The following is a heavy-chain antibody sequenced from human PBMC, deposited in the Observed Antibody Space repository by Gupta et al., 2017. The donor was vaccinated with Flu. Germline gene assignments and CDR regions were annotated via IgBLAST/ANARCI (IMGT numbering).Heavy chain of an antibody. J-gene: IGHJ5*02. CDR2: ILPIFGTA. CDR1: GGTFSSYA. D-gene: IGHD3-3*01. Sequence: QVQLVQSGAEVKKPGSSVKVSCKASGGTFSSYAISWVRQAPGQGLEWMGGILPIFGTANYAQKFQGRVTITADKSTSTAYMELSSLRSEDTAVYYCARGELRFLDRPASFDPWGQGTLVTVSS. V-gene: IGHV1-69*06. CDR3: ARGELRFLDRPASFDP.